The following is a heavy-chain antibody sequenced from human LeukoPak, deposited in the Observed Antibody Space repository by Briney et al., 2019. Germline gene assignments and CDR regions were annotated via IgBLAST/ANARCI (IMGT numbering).Heavy chain of an antibody. CDR3: VAYLSGYGY. CDR1: GFTFSDHY. D-gene: IGHD3-9*01. J-gene: IGHJ4*02. V-gene: IGHV3-72*01. CDR2: TKHKAESFIT. Sequence: PGGSLRLSCAASGFTFSDHYMDWVRQAPGKGLEWVGRTKHKAESFITEYAASVQGRFTISRDDSKKSLNLQMNSLKTEDTAVYYCVAYLSGYGYGGQGTLVTVSA.